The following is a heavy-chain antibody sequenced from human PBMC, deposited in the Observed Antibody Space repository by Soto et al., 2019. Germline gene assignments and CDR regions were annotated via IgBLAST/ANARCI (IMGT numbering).Heavy chain of an antibody. CDR1: GYTFTGYY. D-gene: IGHD7-27*01. CDR3: ARNWGSDAFDI. Sequence: ASVKVSCKASGYTFTGYYMHWVRQAPGQGLEWMGWINPNSGDTNYAQKFQGWVTMTRDTSISTAYMELSRLRSDDTAVYYCARNWGSDAFDIWGQGTMVTVSS. V-gene: IGHV1-2*04. J-gene: IGHJ3*02. CDR2: INPNSGDT.